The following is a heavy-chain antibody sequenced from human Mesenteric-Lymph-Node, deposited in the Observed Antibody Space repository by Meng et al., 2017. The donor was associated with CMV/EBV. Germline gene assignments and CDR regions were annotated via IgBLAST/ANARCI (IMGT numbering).Heavy chain of an antibody. CDR3: ARVRLGLGYFDY. CDR1: GGSVSSGSYY. Sequence: GSLRLSCTVSGGSVSSGSYYWSWIRQPPGKGLEWIGYIYYSGSTNYNPSLKSRVTISVDTSKNQFSLKLSSVTAADTAVYYCARVRLGLGYFDYWGQGTLVTVSS. V-gene: IGHV4-61*01. D-gene: IGHD6-19*01. J-gene: IGHJ4*02. CDR2: IYYSGST.